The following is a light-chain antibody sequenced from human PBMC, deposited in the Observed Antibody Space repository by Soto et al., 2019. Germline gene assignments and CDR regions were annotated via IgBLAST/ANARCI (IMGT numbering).Light chain of an antibody. Sequence: QSVLTQPASVSGSPGQSITISCTGTSSDVGSYNLVSWYQQHPGKAPKLMIFEVSKRPSGVSNRFSACKSGNTASLTISGLQAEDEADYYCCSYTGSSTYVFGTGTKLTVL. J-gene: IGLJ1*01. CDR1: SSDVGSYNL. V-gene: IGLV2-23*02. CDR3: CSYTGSSTYV. CDR2: EVS.